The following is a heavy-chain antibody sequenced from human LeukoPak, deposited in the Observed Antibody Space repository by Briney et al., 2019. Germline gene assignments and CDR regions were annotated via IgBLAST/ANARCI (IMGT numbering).Heavy chain of an antibody. CDR3: AKDPVPSGPDAFDI. CDR2: IKQDGSEK. D-gene: IGHD5-12*01. J-gene: IGHJ3*02. V-gene: IGHV3-7*03. CDR1: GFTFSSYW. Sequence: GGSLRLSCATSGFTFSSYWMSWVRQAPGKGLEWVANIKQDGSEKHYVDAVKGRFTISRDNAKNSLYLQMNSLRAEDTAVYYCAKDPVPSGPDAFDIWGQGTMVTVSS.